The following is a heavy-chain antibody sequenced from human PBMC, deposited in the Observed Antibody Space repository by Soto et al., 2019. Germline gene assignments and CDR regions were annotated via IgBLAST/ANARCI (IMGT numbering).Heavy chain of an antibody. D-gene: IGHD1-1*01. CDR2: INSDGSST. Sequence: EVQLVESGGGLVQPGGSLRLSCAASGFTFSSYWMYWVRQAPGKGLVWVSRINSDGSSTSYADSVKGRFTISRDNAKNTLYLQMNSLRAEDTAVYYCAREKGFKAGTTHWYFDLWGRGTLVTVSS. CDR3: AREKGFKAGTTHWYFDL. CDR1: GFTFSSYW. V-gene: IGHV3-74*01. J-gene: IGHJ2*01.